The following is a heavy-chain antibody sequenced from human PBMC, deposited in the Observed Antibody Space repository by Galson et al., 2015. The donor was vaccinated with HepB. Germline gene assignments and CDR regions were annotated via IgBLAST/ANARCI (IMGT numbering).Heavy chain of an antibody. J-gene: IGHJ4*02. Sequence: ETLSLTCAVYGGSFSGYYWSWIRQPPGKGLEWIGEINHSGSTNYNPSLKSRVTISVDTSKNQFSLKLSSVTAADTAVYYCARGPFADIVVVPAAIGYFDYWGQGSLVTVSS. CDR1: GGSFSGYY. V-gene: IGHV4-34*01. CDR2: INHSGST. D-gene: IGHD2-2*02. CDR3: ARGPFADIVVVPAAIGYFDY.